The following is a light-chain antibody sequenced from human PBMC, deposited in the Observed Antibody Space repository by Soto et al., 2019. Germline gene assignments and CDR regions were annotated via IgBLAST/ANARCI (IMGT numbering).Light chain of an antibody. J-gene: IGKJ5*01. CDR3: QQSYSTLIT. CDR2: AAS. Sequence: DIPMTQSPSSLSASVGDRVTITCRASQSISSYLNWYQQKPGKAPRLLIYAASTLHGGVPSRFSGSGSGTDFTLTISSLQPEDFATYYCQQSYSTLITFGQGTRLEIK. V-gene: IGKV1-39*01. CDR1: QSISSY.